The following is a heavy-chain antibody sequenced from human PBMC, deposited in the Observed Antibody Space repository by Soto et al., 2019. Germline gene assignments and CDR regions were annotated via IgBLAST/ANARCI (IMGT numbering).Heavy chain of an antibody. D-gene: IGHD3-22*01. J-gene: IGHJ4*02. CDR1: GYTFTSYD. V-gene: IGHV1-8*01. Sequence: QVQLVQSGAEVKKPGASVKVSCKASGYTFTSYDINWVRQATGQGLEWMGWMNPNSGNTGYAQKFQGRVTMTRNTSKCTGYVTMSSQRSEDTALYYCTSVGYYYDSVGYYLSGDYWGQRTLVTVSS. CDR3: TSVGYYYDSVGYYLSGDY. CDR2: MNPNSGNT.